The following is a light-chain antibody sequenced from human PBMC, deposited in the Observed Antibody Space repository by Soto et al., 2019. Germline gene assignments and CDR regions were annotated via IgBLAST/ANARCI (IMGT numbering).Light chain of an antibody. CDR1: SSDVGGYNY. Sequence: QSVLTQPASVSGSPGQSITISCTGTSSDVGGYNYVSWYQQHPGKAPKLMIYDVSNRPSGVSNRFSGSKSGNTASRTISGLQAEDEADYYCCSYTSSSTPYVFGTGTKVTVL. V-gene: IGLV2-14*01. CDR3: CSYTSSSTPYV. CDR2: DVS. J-gene: IGLJ1*01.